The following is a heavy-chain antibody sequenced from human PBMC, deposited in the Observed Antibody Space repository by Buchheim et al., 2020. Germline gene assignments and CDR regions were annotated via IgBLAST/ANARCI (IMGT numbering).Heavy chain of an antibody. J-gene: IGHJ4*02. D-gene: IGHD5/OR15-5a*01. CDR3: AKDLLSTNSYYFDY. V-gene: IGHV3-23*01. CDR1: GFTFSSYA. CDR2: ISGSGRST. Sequence: EVQLLESGGGLVQPGGSLRLSCAASGFTFSSYAMSWVRQAPGKGLEWVSSISGSGRSTDYAASVKGRFTISRDNSKNTLYLPMNSLRAEDTAVYYCAKDLLSTNSYYFDYWGQGTL.